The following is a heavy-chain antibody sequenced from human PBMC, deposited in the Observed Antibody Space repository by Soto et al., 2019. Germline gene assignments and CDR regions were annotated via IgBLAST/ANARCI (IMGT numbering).Heavy chain of an antibody. CDR1: GFTFRNAW. CDR2: IKSKTDGGTT. D-gene: IGHD6-13*01. V-gene: IGHV3-15*01. Sequence: EVQLVESGGGLVKPGGSLRLSCAASGFTFRNAWMSGVRQAPGKGLEWVGRIKSKTDGGTTDYAAPVKGRFTISRDDSKNTLYLQMISLKTEDTAVYYCTTAPYSSSWYYFDYWGQGTLVTVSS. J-gene: IGHJ4*02. CDR3: TTAPYSSSWYYFDY.